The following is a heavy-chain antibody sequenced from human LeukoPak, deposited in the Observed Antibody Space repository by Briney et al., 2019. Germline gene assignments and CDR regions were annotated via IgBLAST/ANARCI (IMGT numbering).Heavy chain of an antibody. Sequence: PSETLSLTCTVSGGSISSDYWSWIRQPPGKGLEWIGYIYYSGSTNYNPSLKSRVTISVDTSKDQFSLKLSSMTAADTAVYYCARTPYDSGGYGTFDYWGQGTLVTVSS. D-gene: IGHD3-22*01. CDR3: ARTPYDSGGYGTFDY. V-gene: IGHV4-59*01. J-gene: IGHJ4*02. CDR1: GGSISSDY. CDR2: IYYSGST.